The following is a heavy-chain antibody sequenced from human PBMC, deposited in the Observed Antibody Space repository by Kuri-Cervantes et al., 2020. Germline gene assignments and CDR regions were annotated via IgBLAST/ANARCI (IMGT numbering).Heavy chain of an antibody. D-gene: IGHD6-19*01. CDR2: ISAYNGDT. V-gene: IGHV1-18*01. CDR3: ARHSARSPFIAVAGNGKSWFDP. Sequence: ASVKDSCKDSGYTFTSYGISWVRQALGQGLEWMGWISAYNGDTNYAQKLQGRVTMTTDTSTSTAYMELRSLRSDDTAVYYWARHSARSPFIAVAGNGKSWFDPWGQGTLVTVSS. J-gene: IGHJ5*02. CDR1: GYTFTSYG.